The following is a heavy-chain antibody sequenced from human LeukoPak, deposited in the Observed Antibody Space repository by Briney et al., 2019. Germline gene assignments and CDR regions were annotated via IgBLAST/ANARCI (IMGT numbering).Heavy chain of an antibody. CDR2: IYLRGNT. V-gene: IGHV4-4*02. Sequence: SETLSLTCAISGGSITSSNWWTWVRQPPGKGLEWVGEIYLRGNTNYNPSLESRVSISVDESKTQLSLRLESVTAADTAVYYCARGTITTVTDSWGPGTLVTVSS. CDR1: GGSITSSNW. D-gene: IGHD4-17*01. CDR3: ARGTITTVTDS. J-gene: IGHJ4*02.